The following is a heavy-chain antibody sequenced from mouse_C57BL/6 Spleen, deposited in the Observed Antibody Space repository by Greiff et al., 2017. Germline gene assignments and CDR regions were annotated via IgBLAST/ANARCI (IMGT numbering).Heavy chain of an antibody. Sequence: QVQLQQSGAELVRPGTSVKVSCKASGYAFTNYLIEWVKQRPGQGLEWIGVINPGSGGTNFNEKFKGKATLTADKSSSTAYMQLSSLTSEDSAVYFCARLPLRDYWGQGTSVTVSS. CDR1: GYAFTNYL. CDR3: ARLPLRDY. CDR2: INPGSGGT. V-gene: IGHV1-54*01. J-gene: IGHJ4*01.